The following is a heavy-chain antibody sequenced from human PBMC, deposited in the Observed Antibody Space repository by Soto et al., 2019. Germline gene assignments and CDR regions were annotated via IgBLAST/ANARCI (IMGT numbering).Heavy chain of an antibody. V-gene: IGHV4-59*08. CDR3: ARLASSSWAAVGYYYGMDV. CDR1: GGSISSYY. D-gene: IGHD6-13*01. J-gene: IGHJ6*02. CDR2: IYYSGST. Sequence: PSETLSLTCTVSGGSISSYYWSWIRQPPGKGLEWIGYIYYSGSTNYNPSLKSRVTISVDTSKNQFSLKLSSVTAADTAVYYCARLASSSWAAVGYYYGMDVWGQGTTVTVSS.